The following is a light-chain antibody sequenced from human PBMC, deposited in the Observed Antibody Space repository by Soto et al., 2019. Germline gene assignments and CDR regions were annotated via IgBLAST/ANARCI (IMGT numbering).Light chain of an antibody. CDR3: RQLNSYALT. CDR1: QGISSY. V-gene: IGKV1-9*01. J-gene: IGKJ3*01. Sequence: IQLTQSPSSLSASVGDRVTITCRASQGISSYLAWYQQKPGKAPTLLIYSASTLQSGVSSRFSGSGSGTDFTLTISSLQPEDFATYYCRQLNSYALTFGPGTKVDIK. CDR2: SAS.